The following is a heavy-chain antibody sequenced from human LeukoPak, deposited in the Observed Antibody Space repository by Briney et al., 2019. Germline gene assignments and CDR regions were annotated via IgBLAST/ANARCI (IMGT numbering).Heavy chain of an antibody. J-gene: IGHJ6*03. CDR2: INSDGSST. D-gene: IGHD5-18*01. CDR3: ARARIQLWPYYYMDV. V-gene: IGHV3-74*01. Sequence: GGSLRLSCAASGFTFSSYWMHWVRQAPGKGLVWVSHINSDGSSTTYADSVKGRFTISRDNAKNTLYLQMNSLRAEDTAVYYCARARIQLWPYYYMDVWGKGTTVTVSS. CDR1: GFTFSSYW.